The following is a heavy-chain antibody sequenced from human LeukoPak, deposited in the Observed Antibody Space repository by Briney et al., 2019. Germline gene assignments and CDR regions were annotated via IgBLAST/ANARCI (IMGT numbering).Heavy chain of an antibody. V-gene: IGHV3-20*04. D-gene: IGHD6-13*01. J-gene: IGHJ4*02. CDR3: ARDSSSWTNYFDY. CDR1: GFTFDDYS. Sequence: PGGSLRLSCAASGFTFDDYSMSWVRQAPGKGLEWVSGINCNGGSTGYADSVKGRFTISRDNAKNSLYLQMNSLRAEDTALYYCARDSSSWTNYFDYWGQGTLVTVSS. CDR2: INCNGGST.